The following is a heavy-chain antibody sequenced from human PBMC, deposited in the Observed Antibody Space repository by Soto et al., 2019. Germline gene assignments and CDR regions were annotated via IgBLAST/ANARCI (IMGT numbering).Heavy chain of an antibody. V-gene: IGHV3-30-3*01. CDR1: GFTLSSYT. J-gene: IGHJ4*02. CDR3: ARGKHFVVVTASPAFGY. CDR2: ISYDGSNE. Sequence: QVNLVESGGGVVQPGRSLRLSCAASGFTLSSYTMHWVRQAPGKGLEWVAVISYDGSNEHYGDSVKGRFIISRDNSKNTLHLQMNSLKVEDTAVYYCARGKHFVVVTASPAFGYWGQGTLVTVSS. D-gene: IGHD2-21*02.